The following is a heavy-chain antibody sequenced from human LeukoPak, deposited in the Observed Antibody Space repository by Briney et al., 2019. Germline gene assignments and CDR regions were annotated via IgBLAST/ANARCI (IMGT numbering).Heavy chain of an antibody. CDR2: INQSGSDK. V-gene: IGHV3-7*01. D-gene: IGHD1-26*01. CDR1: GSTFSSYW. Sequence: PGGSLRLSCAASGSTFSSYWMSWVRQAPGKGLEWVANINQSGSDKHYVDSRFTISRDNANNSLYLQMNSLRAEDTAVYYCVRESRSGSYSGYWGQGTLVTVSS. J-gene: IGHJ4*02. CDR3: VRESRSGSYSGY.